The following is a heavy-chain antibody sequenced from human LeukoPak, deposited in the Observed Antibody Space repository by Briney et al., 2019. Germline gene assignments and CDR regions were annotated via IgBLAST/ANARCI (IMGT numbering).Heavy chain of an antibody. CDR1: GFTLSDYY. Sequence: GGSLRLSCAASGFTLSDYYMSWIRQAPGKGLEWVSYISSSGNTIHYADSVKARFTISRDNAKNSLYLQMNSLRAEDTAVYYCAKGRTMIVVTPVVWGQGTLVTVSS. J-gene: IGHJ4*02. V-gene: IGHV3-11*04. CDR3: AKGRTMIVVTPVV. D-gene: IGHD3-22*01. CDR2: ISSSGNTI.